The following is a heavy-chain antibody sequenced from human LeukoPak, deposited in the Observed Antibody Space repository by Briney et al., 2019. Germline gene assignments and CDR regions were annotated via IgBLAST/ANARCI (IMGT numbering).Heavy chain of an antibody. CDR3: ARAWERYYDFWSGPNVDV. Sequence: ASVKVSCKASGYTFTGYYMHWVRQAPGQGLGWMGWINPNSGGTNYAQKFRGRVTMTRDTSISTAYMELSRLRSDDTAVYYCARAWERYYDFWSGPNVDVWGKGTTVTVSS. D-gene: IGHD3-3*01. CDR2: INPNSGGT. J-gene: IGHJ6*04. V-gene: IGHV1-2*02. CDR1: GYTFTGYY.